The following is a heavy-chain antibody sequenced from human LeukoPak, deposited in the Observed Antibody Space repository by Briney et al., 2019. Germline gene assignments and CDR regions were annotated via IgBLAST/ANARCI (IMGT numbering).Heavy chain of an antibody. Sequence: SVKVSCKASGDTFSSYDISWVRQAPGQGLEWMGGIIPIFGTANYAQKFQGRVTITTDESTSTAYMELSSLRSEDTAVYYCARDAGIVGATNLAFDIWGQGTMVTVSS. CDR2: IIPIFGTA. D-gene: IGHD1-26*01. CDR1: GDTFSSYD. J-gene: IGHJ3*02. CDR3: ARDAGIVGATNLAFDI. V-gene: IGHV1-69*05.